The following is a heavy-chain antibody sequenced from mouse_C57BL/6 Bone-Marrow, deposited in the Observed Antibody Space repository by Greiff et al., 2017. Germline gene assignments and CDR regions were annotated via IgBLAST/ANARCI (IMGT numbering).Heavy chain of an antibody. V-gene: IGHV1-5*01. Sequence: EVQLQQSGTVLARPGASVKMSCKTSGYTFTSYWMHWVKQRPGQGLEWIGAIYPGNSDTSYNQKFKGKAKLTAVTSASTAYMELSSLTNADSAVYYCARYSFLLYAMDDWGQGTSVTVSS. CDR3: ARYSFLLYAMDD. J-gene: IGHJ4*01. CDR2: IYPGNSDT. CDR1: GYTFTSYW.